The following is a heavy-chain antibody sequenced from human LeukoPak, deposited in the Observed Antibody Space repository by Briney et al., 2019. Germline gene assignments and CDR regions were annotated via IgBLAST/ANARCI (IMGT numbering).Heavy chain of an antibody. CDR1: GGSISTNNYY. CDR2: IYYTGRT. D-gene: IGHD3-22*01. V-gene: IGHV4-39*01. J-gene: IGHJ4*02. CDR3: ARLLYDRSGYYYFDY. Sequence: KPSETLSLTCTVSGGSISTNNYYWGWIRQPPGKGLEWIGTIYYTGRTYDNPSLKSRVTVSVATSKNNFSLKLSSVIAADTAVYYCARLLYDRSGYYYFDYWGQGTLVTVSS.